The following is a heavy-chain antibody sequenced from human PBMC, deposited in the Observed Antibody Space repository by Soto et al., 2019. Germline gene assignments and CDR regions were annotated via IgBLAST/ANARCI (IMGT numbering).Heavy chain of an antibody. CDR1: GGSVSSGSHQ. Sequence: QVQLQESGPGLLKPSETLSLTCTVSGGSVSSGSHQWSWIRQSPGKGLEWLGYIYYTGSTNYNPSLKRRGTISVDTSKNQFPLQLTSVTAADTAPYFCARLQFHDLWSGSVPVDVWGQGTTVPVSS. CDR3: ARLQFHDLWSGSVPVDV. V-gene: IGHV4-61*01. D-gene: IGHD3-3*01. J-gene: IGHJ6*02. CDR2: IYYTGST.